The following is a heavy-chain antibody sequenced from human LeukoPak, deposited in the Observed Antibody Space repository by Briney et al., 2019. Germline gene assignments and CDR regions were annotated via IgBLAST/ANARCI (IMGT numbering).Heavy chain of an antibody. Sequence: GGSLRLSCAASGFAFSTYPMHWLRQAPSKGLEWVAVISSDGSNQYYADSVKGRFTISRDNSRNTLYLQMNSLRSEDTAVNYCVTGRNYYYDYWGQRTLVTVSS. CDR1: GFAFSTYP. CDR3: VTGRNYYYDY. V-gene: IGHV3-30*01. D-gene: IGHD3-22*01. J-gene: IGHJ4*02. CDR2: ISSDGSNQ.